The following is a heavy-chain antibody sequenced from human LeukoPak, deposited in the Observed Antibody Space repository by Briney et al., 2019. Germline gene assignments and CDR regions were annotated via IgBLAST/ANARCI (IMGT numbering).Heavy chain of an antibody. CDR1: GGSFSGYY. V-gene: IGHV4-34*01. CDR2: IDHSGST. Sequence: SETLSLTCAVYGGSFSGYYWSWIRQPPGEGLEWIGEIDHSGSTNYNPSLNSRVTISVDTSKNQFSLKLSSVTAADTAVYYCAGNIAARLDYWGQGTLVTVSS. D-gene: IGHD6-6*01. J-gene: IGHJ4*02. CDR3: AGNIAARLDY.